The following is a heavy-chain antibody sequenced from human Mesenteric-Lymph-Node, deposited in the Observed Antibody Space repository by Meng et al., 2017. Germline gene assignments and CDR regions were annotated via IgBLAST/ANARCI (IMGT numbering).Heavy chain of an antibody. V-gene: IGHV4-4*08. Sequence: GSLRLSCTVSDDSISTYYWSWVRQPPGKGLEWIGHSHHSRNANYNPSLKSRVSISVDASKNQFSLKLSSVTAADTAVYYCAREWGLGLVPPWGPFDYWGQGTLVTVSS. J-gene: IGHJ4*02. D-gene: IGHD6-19*01. CDR1: DDSISTYY. CDR2: SHHSRNA. CDR3: AREWGLGLVPPWGPFDY.